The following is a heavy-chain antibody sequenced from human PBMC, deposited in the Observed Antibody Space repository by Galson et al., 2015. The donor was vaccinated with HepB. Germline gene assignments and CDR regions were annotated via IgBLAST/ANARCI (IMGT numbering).Heavy chain of an antibody. CDR2: IYYSGST. V-gene: IGHV4-39*01. CDR1: GGSISSSSYY. J-gene: IGHJ4*02. CDR3: ALQKGWQWLVPDFDY. Sequence: TLSLTCTVSGGSISSSSYYWGWIRQPPGKGLEWIGSIYYSGSTYYNPSLKSRVTISVDTSKNQFSLKLSSVTAADTAVYYCALQKGWQWLVPDFDYWGQGTLVTVSS. D-gene: IGHD6-19*01.